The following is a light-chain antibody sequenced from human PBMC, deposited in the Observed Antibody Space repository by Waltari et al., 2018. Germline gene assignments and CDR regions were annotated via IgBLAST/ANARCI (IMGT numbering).Light chain of an antibody. CDR2: KTS. Sequence: DIQMTQSPSTLSASVGARVTITCRASQNISPWLAWHQQKPGKAPRLLIYKTSSLESGVPSRFSGSGSGTEFTLTISSLQPDDFATYYCQHYKTSFRTFGQGTREEIK. CDR1: QNISPW. V-gene: IGKV1-5*03. J-gene: IGKJ1*01. CDR3: QHYKTSFRT.